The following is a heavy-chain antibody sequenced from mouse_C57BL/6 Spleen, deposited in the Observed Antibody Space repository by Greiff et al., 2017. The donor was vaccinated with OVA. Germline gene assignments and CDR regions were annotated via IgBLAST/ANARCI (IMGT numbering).Heavy chain of an antibody. J-gene: IGHJ2*01. CDR2: IDPENGDT. CDR1: GFNIKDDY. CDR3: TTLTTVVAPYFDY. D-gene: IGHD1-1*01. Sequence: EVQLQQSGAELVRPGASVKLSCTASGFNIKDDYMHWVKQRPEQGLEWIGWIDPENGDTEYASKFQGKATITADTSSNTAYLQLSSLTSEDTAVYYCTTLTTVVAPYFDYWGQGTTLTVSS. V-gene: IGHV14-4*01.